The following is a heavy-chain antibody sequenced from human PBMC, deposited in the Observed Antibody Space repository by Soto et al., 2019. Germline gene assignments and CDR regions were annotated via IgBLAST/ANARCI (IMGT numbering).Heavy chain of an antibody. CDR1: GFTFDDYA. Sequence: EVQLVESGGGLVQPGRSLRLSCAASGFTFDDYAMHWVRQAPGKGQEWVSGISWNSGSIGYADSVKGRFTISRDNAKNSLYLQMNRLRAEDTALYYCAKDRRDSSSWYYFDYWGQGTLVTVSS. V-gene: IGHV3-9*01. CDR3: AKDRRDSSSWYYFDY. D-gene: IGHD6-13*01. CDR2: ISWNSGSI. J-gene: IGHJ4*02.